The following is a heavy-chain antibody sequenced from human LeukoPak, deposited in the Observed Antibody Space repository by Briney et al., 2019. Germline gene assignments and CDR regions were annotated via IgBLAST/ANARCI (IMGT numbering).Heavy chain of an antibody. CDR1: GFTFSSHA. D-gene: IGHD2-21*01. CDR3: ARDFEHIVVWGAFDV. Sequence: GGSLRLSCAASGFTFSSHAMHWVRQAPGKGLEWVAVISYDGSNKYYADSVKGRFTISRDNSKNTLYLQMNSLRAEDTAVYYCARDFEHIVVWGAFDVWGQGTMVTVSS. V-gene: IGHV3-30*04. CDR2: ISYDGSNK. J-gene: IGHJ3*01.